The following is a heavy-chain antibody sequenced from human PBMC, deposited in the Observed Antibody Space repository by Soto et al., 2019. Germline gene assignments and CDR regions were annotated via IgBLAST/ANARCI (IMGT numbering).Heavy chain of an antibody. V-gene: IGHV3-7*01. CDR2: IRQDGSEK. D-gene: IGHD3-16*02. CDR3: ARVPTMITFGGVIAEFDY. J-gene: IGHJ4*02. CDR1: GFTFSRYW. Sequence: PGGSLRLSCAASGFTFSRYWMSWGRHAPGKGLEGVANIRQDGSEKYHVDSVKGRFTISRDNAKNSLYLQMNSLRAEDTAVYYCARVPTMITFGGVIAEFDYWGQGTLVTVP.